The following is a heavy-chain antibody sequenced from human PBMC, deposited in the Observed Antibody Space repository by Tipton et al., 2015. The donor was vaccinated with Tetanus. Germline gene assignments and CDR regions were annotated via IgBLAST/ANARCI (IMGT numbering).Heavy chain of an antibody. CDR1: GYTFTGYY. CDR2: INPNSGGT. V-gene: IGHV1-2*04. J-gene: IGHJ5*02. Sequence: QLVQSGAEVKKPGASVKVSCKASGYTFTGYYMHWVRQAPGQGLEWMGWINPNSGGTNYAQKFQGWVTMTRDTSISTAYMELSRLRSDDTAVYYCARELGYGSGSYSGWFDPWGQGTLVTVSS. D-gene: IGHD3-10*01. CDR3: ARELGYGSGSYSGWFDP.